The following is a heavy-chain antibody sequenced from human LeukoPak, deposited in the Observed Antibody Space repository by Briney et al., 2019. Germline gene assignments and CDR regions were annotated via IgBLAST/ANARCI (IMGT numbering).Heavy chain of an antibody. D-gene: IGHD1/OR15-1a*01. Sequence: GRSLRLSCAASGFTFSSYWMNWVRQAPGKGLEWVASIKQDGGEKYYVDSVKDRFTISRANAKNSLYLQMNSLRAEDTAVYYCAKYGTTPGLYFDLWGQGTLVTVSS. CDR3: AKYGTTPGLYFDL. CDR1: GFTFSSYW. J-gene: IGHJ4*01. CDR2: IKQDGGEK. V-gene: IGHV3-7*01.